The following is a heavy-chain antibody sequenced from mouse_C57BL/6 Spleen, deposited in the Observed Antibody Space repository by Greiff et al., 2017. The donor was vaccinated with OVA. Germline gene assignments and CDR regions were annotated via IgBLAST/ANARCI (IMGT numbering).Heavy chain of an antibody. V-gene: IGHV1-82*01. CDR3: AREGLLNWYFDV. Sequence: VQLQQSGPELVKPGASVKISCKASGYAFSSSWMNWVKQRPGKGLEWIGRIYPGDGGTNYNGKFKGKATLTADKSSSTAYMQLSRLTSEDSAVYFCAREGLLNWYFDVWGTGTTVTVSS. J-gene: IGHJ1*03. CDR1: GYAFSSSW. CDR2: IYPGDGGT. D-gene: IGHD1-1*01.